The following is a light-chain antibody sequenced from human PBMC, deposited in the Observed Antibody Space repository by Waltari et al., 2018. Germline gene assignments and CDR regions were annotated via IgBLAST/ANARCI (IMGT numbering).Light chain of an antibody. V-gene: IGLV2-11*01. CDR2: SVS. CDR3: CSFAGSQTVI. J-gene: IGLJ2*01. Sequence: QSALTQPRSVSGSPGQSVPISCPGTNRYFGAYNYASWYQQHPGTAPKLVIYSVSKRPSGVPDHFSGSKSGNTASLTISGLQPEDEADYYCCSFAGSQTVIFGGGTRLTVL. CDR1: NRYFGAYNY.